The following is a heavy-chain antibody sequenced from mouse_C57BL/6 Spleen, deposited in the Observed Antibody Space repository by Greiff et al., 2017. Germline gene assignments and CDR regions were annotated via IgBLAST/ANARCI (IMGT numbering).Heavy chain of an antibody. CDR2: IDPSDSYT. CDR3: ALYYGGSYAY. D-gene: IGHD1-1*01. V-gene: IGHV1-69*01. Sequence: VQLQQPGAEFVLPGASVKLSCKASGYTFTSYWMYWVKLRPGQGLEWIGEIDPSDSYTNYNQKFKGKSTLTVDKSSSTAYMQLSSLTSEDSAVYYCALYYGGSYAYWGQGTLVTVSA. J-gene: IGHJ3*01. CDR1: GYTFTSYW.